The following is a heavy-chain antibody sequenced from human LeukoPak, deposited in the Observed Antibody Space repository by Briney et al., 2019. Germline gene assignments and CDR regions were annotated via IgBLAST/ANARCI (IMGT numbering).Heavy chain of an antibody. V-gene: IGHV3-30*18. D-gene: IGHD4-17*01. CDR2: MSYDGSDE. Sequence: PGRSLRPSCAASGFTFSNYGMHWVRQAPGKGLEWLAIMSYDGSDEYYADSVKGRFSISRDNSRNTLYLQMNSLRDEDTAVYYCAKDLVNYGDYDYYYYGVDVWGQGTTVTVSS. CDR3: AKDLVNYGDYDYYYYGVDV. J-gene: IGHJ6*02. CDR1: GFTFSNYG.